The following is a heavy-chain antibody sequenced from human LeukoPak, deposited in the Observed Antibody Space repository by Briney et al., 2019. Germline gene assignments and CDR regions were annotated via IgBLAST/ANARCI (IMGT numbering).Heavy chain of an antibody. V-gene: IGHV3-74*01. CDR3: VRTLAYYYDSGGFDY. Sequence: GGSLRLSCAASGFTFGSYWMHWVRQAPGKGLVWVSRVNSDGSVTNYADSVKGRFTISRDNAKSTLYLQMNSLRAEDMALYYCVRTLAYYYDSGGFDYWGQGTLVTVSS. J-gene: IGHJ4*02. D-gene: IGHD3-22*01. CDR2: VNSDGSVT. CDR1: GFTFGSYW.